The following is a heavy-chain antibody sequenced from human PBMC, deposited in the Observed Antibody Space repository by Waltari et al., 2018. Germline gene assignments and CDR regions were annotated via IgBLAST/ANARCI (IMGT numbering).Heavy chain of an antibody. V-gene: IGHV3-15*01. D-gene: IGHD7-27*01. CDR1: GFTFTPAW. CDR2: INGKSDGAIT. CDR3: TTLDAPWGG. J-gene: IGHJ4*01. Sequence: EVQMVESGGGLVKPGDSLRLPCAALGFTFTPAWLTWVRQAPGKGLEGVGRINGKSDGAITDFAAPVRGRFSISRDDSQNMVFLQMNSLRTEDTAVYYCTTLDAPWGGWGHGTLVTVSS.